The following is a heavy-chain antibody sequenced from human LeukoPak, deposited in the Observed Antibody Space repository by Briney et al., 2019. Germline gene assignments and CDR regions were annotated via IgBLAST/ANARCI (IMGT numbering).Heavy chain of an antibody. CDR2: IYYSGST. J-gene: IGHJ4*02. CDR1: GGSISSGGYY. Sequence: SQTLSLTCTVSGGSISSGGYYWSWIRQHPGKGLEWIGYIYYSGSTYYNPSLKSRVTISVDTSKNQFSLKLSSVTAADTAVYYCARTDADTAMAYDYWGQGTLVTVSS. D-gene: IGHD5-18*01. CDR3: ARTDADTAMAYDY. V-gene: IGHV4-31*03.